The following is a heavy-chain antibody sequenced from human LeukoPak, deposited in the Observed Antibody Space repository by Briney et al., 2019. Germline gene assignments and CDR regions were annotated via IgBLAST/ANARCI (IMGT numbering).Heavy chain of an antibody. V-gene: IGHV4-39*01. Sequence: SETLSLTCAVYGGSFSSYYWGWLRQPPGKGLEWIGSIYYSGSTYYNPSLKSRVTISVDTSKNQLSLKLSSVTAADTAVYYCAGESSYYYMDVWGKGTTVTISS. D-gene: IGHD3-10*01. CDR1: GGSFSSYY. CDR2: IYYSGST. J-gene: IGHJ6*03. CDR3: AGESSYYYMDV.